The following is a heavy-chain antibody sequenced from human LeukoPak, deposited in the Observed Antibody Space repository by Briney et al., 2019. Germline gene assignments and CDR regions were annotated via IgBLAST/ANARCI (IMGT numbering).Heavy chain of an antibody. CDR2: IYHSGST. CDR3: ARGRYSFGY. V-gene: IGHV4-34*01. J-gene: IGHJ4*02. CDR1: GGSLSGYY. Sequence: PSESLSLTCAVYGGSLSGYYWSWIRQPPGKGLEWIGGIYHSGSTNYNPSLKSRVTISVDTCKNQFSLNLSSVTAADTAVYFCARGRYSFGYWGQGTLVTVSS. D-gene: IGHD5-18*01.